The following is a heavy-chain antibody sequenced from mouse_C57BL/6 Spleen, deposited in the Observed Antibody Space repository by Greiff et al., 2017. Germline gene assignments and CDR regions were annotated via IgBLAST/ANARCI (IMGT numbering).Heavy chain of an antibody. Sequence: QVQLQQPGAELVKPGASVKMSCKASGYTFTSYWITWVKQRPGQGLEWIGDIYPGSGSTNYNEKFKSKATLTVDTSSSTAYMQLSSLTSEDSAVYYCARVHYDDGGFDYWGQGTTLTVSS. V-gene: IGHV1-55*01. CDR1: GYTFTSYW. D-gene: IGHD1-2*01. J-gene: IGHJ2*01. CDR2: IYPGSGST. CDR3: ARVHYDDGGFDY.